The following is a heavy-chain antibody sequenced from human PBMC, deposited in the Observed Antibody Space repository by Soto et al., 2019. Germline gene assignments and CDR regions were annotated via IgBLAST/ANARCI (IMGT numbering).Heavy chain of an antibody. CDR1: GDSIIGTGW. V-gene: IGHV4-4*02. Sequence: QVQLQESGPGLVRPSGTLSLTCAVSGDSIIGTGWWSWVRQSPGKGLDWIVEVYHSGATNYNPSLKSRVTISVDTSRNQFSLTLGSVTAADTAVYYCVRNGYYSLDVWGQGNTVTVSS. CDR3: VRNGYYSLDV. D-gene: IGHD3-22*01. J-gene: IGHJ6*02. CDR2: VYHSGAT.